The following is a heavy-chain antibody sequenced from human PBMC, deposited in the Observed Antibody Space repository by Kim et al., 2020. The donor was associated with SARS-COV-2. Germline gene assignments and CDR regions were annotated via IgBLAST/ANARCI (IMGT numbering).Heavy chain of an antibody. D-gene: IGHD2-8*01. V-gene: IGHV1-69*04. CDR3: ARATILNGRYYYGMDV. Sequence: KFQGRVTITADKSTSTAYMELSSLRSEDTAVYYCARATILNGRYYYGMDVWGQGTTVTVSS. J-gene: IGHJ6*02.